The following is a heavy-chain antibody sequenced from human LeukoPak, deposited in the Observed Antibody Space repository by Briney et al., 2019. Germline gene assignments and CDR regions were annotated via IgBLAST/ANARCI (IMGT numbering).Heavy chain of an antibody. Sequence: GGSLRLSCAASTFTVRNNFMSWVRQAPGKGLEWVSLIYSGGGTYYADSVKGRFTISRDNSKNTLYLQMNSLRAEDTAVYYCAGDYYYGMDVWGQGTTVAVSS. J-gene: IGHJ6*02. CDR3: AGDYYYGMDV. CDR1: TFTVRNNF. CDR2: IYSGGGT. V-gene: IGHV3-66*02.